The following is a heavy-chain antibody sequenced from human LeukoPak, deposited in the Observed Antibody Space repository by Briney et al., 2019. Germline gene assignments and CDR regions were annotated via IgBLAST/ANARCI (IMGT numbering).Heavy chain of an antibody. D-gene: IGHD4-17*01. V-gene: IGHV3-7*01. Sequence: GGSLRLSCAASGFTFSSYWMSWVRQAPGKGLEWVANIKQDGSEKYYVDSAKGRFTFSRDNAKNSLYLQMNSLRAEDTAVYYCARDYGDYEYYFDYWGQGTLVTVSS. CDR2: IKQDGSEK. CDR1: GFTFSSYW. CDR3: ARDYGDYEYYFDY. J-gene: IGHJ4*02.